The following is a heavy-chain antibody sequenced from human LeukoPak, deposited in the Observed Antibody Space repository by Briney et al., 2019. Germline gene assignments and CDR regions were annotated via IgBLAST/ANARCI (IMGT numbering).Heavy chain of an antibody. CDR3: AKDNRDYYIDY. J-gene: IGHJ4*02. V-gene: IGHV3-66*01. D-gene: IGHD3-10*01. Sequence: GGSLRLSCAASGFTVSSNYMSWVRQAPGKGLEWVSVIYSGGSTYYADSVKGRFTISKDNSKNTLYLQMNSLRAEDTAVYYCAKDNRDYYIDYWGQGTLVTVSS. CDR1: GFTVSSNY. CDR2: IYSGGST.